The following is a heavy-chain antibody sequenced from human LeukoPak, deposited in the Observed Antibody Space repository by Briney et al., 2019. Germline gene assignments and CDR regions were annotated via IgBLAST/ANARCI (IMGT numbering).Heavy chain of an antibody. D-gene: IGHD6-19*01. V-gene: IGHV3-7*03. CDR3: ARVRAVAGKGWFDP. CDR2: IKQDGSEK. J-gene: IGHJ5*02. Sequence: GGPLRLSCAASGFTFSSYWMSWVRQAPGKGLEWVANIKQDGSEKYYVDSVKGRFTISRDNAKNSLYLQMNSLRAEDTAVYYCARVRAVAGKGWFDPWGQGTLVTVSS. CDR1: GFTFSSYW.